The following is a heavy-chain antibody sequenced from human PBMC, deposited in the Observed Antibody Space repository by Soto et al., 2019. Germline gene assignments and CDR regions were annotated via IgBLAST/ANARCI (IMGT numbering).Heavy chain of an antibody. Sequence: SVKVSYPASGCTFSSYAISWVLQAPGLGLEWMGGIIPIFGTANNAQKFQGRVTITADESTSTAYMELSSLRSEDTAVYYGTRVMSQQLVYPIYIYSGMD. V-gene: IGHV1-69*13. CDR1: GCTFSSYA. D-gene: IGHD6-13*01. J-gene: IGHJ6*01. CDR2: IIPIFGTA. CDR3: TRVMSQQLVYPIYIYSGMD.